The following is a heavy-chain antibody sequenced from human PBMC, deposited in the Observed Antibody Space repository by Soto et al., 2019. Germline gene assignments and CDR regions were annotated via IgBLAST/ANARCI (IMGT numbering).Heavy chain of an antibody. V-gene: IGHV1-69*13. CDR3: ARTGQYNYATSGLDYYYSAMDV. CDR2: IIPIFGTA. Sequence: SVKVSCKVSGGTFSSYAISWVRQAPGQGLEWMGGIIPIFGTANYAQKFQGRVTITADETTSAAYMELSSLRSEDTAVYYCARTGQYNYATSGLDYYYSAMDVWGLGTTVTVSS. D-gene: IGHD3-22*01. CDR1: GGTFSSYA. J-gene: IGHJ6*02.